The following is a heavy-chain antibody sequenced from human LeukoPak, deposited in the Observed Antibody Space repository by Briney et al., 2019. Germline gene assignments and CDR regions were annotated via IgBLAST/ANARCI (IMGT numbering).Heavy chain of an antibody. CDR2: IYSGGST. CDR1: GFTVSSNY. J-gene: IGHJ4*02. D-gene: IGHD3-10*01. Sequence: GGSLRLSCAASGFTVSSNYMSWVRQAPGKGLEWVSIIYSGGSTYYADSVKGRFTISRDNSKNTLYLQMNSLRSDDTAVYYCARDRLLWFGELSYWGQGTLVTVSS. V-gene: IGHV3-53*05. CDR3: ARDRLLWFGELSY.